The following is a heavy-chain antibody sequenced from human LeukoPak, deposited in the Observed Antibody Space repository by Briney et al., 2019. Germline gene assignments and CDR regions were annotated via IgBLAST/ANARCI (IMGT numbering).Heavy chain of an antibody. V-gene: IGHV3-53*01. CDR1: GFTVSSNY. D-gene: IGHD6-13*01. CDR3: ASRGTGYSSSWYPPYYYYGMDV. CDR2: IYSGGST. J-gene: IGHJ6*02. Sequence: SGGSLRLSCAASGFTVSSNYMSWVRQAPGKGLEWVSVIYSGGSTYYADSVKGRFTISGDNSKNTLYLQMNSLRAEDTAVYYCASRGTGYSSSWYPPYYYYGMDVWGQGTTVTVSS.